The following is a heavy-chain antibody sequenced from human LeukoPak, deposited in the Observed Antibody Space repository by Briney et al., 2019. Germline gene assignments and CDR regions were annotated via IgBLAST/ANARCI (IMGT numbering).Heavy chain of an antibody. CDR2: INWTGGSR. V-gene: IGHV3-20*04. J-gene: IGHJ6*03. D-gene: IGHD2-2*01. CDR1: GFTFHDYG. CDR3: ARVKGVVVPAANPYYYYYMDV. Sequence: GGSLRLSCAASGFTFHDYGMSWVRQPPGKGLEWVSGINWTGGSRGYADSVKGRFTISRDNGKNSLYLLMNSLGAEDTALYYCARVKGVVVPAANPYYYYYMDVWGKGTTVTVSS.